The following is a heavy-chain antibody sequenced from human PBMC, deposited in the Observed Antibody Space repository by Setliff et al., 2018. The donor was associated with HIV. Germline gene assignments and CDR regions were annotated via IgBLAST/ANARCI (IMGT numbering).Heavy chain of an antibody. D-gene: IGHD4-4*01. V-gene: IGHV4-4*02. CDR3: ARDPTTGVDY. CDR1: GGSISSSNW. J-gene: IGHJ4*02. CDR2: IYHSGST. Sequence: PSETLSLTCAVSGGSISSSNWWTWVRQPPGKGLEWIGKIYHSGSTNYNPSLKGRATMSLDTSKNQFSLKLNSVTAADTAMYYCARDPTTGVDYWGQGTLVTSPQ.